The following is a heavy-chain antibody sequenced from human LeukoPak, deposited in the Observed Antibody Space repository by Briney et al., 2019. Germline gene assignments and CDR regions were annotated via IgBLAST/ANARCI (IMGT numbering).Heavy chain of an antibody. Sequence: GGSLRLSCAASGFTFSSYGMHWVRQAPGKGLEWVSAISGSGGSTYYADSVKGRFTISRDNSKNTLYLQMNSLSAEDTAVYYCARDSSDGGTSSYRQSDYWGQGTLVTVSS. CDR2: ISGSGGST. J-gene: IGHJ4*02. D-gene: IGHD3-16*02. V-gene: IGHV3-23*01. CDR1: GFTFSSYG. CDR3: ARDSSDGGTSSYRQSDY.